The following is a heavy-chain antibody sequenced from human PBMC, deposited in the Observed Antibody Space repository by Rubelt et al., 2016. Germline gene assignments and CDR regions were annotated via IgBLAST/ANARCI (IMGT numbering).Heavy chain of an antibody. CDR3: AITSSGWYSRVFDY. Sequence: QVQLVQSGAEVKKPGASVKVSCKVSGYTLTELSMHWVRQAPGKGLEWMGGFDHEDGETIYAQKFQGRVTMTEDTSTDTACMEPSRLRSEDTAVYYCAITSSGWYSRVFDYWGQGTLVTVSS. CDR1: GYTLTELS. V-gene: IGHV1-24*01. J-gene: IGHJ4*02. CDR2: FDHEDGET. D-gene: IGHD6-19*01.